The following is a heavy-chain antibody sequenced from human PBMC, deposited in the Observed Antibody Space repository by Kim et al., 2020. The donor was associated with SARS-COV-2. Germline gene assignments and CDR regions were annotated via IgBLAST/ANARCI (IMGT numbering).Heavy chain of an antibody. V-gene: IGHV3-30*18. Sequence: GGSLRLSCAAPGFTVSSYGMHWVRQAPGKGLEWVAVISYDGSNKYYADSVKGRFTISRDNSKNTLYLQMNSLRAEDTAVYYCAKDRSGIFDYWGQGTLVTVSS. CDR3: AKDRSGIFDY. CDR2: ISYDGSNK. J-gene: IGHJ4*02. D-gene: IGHD3-10*01. CDR1: GFTVSSYG.